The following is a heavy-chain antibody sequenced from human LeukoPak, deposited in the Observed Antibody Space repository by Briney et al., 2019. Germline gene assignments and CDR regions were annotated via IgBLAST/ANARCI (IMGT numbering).Heavy chain of an antibody. CDR2: IYYSGST. D-gene: IGHD1-26*01. V-gene: IGHV4-39*01. CDR1: GGSISSSGYY. J-gene: IGHJ3*02. CDR3: ARQSTTTASDDAFDI. Sequence: SETLSLTCTVSGGSISSSGYYWGWIRQPPGKGLEWIGSIYYSGSTYYNPSLKSRVTISVDTSKNQFSLKLSSVTAADTAVYYCARQSTTTASDDAFDIWGQGTMVTVSS.